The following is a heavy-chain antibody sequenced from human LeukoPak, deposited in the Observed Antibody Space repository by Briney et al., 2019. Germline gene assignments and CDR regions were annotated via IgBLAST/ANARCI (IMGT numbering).Heavy chain of an antibody. V-gene: IGHV3-7*03. D-gene: IGHD3-10*01. J-gene: IGHJ4*02. CDR2: IKQDGSEK. CDR3: ARDREGYFDY. CDR1: GFTLSSYW. Sequence: GGSLRLSCAASGFTLSSYWMSWVRQAPGKGLEWVANIKQDGSEKYYVDSVKGRFTISRDNAKNSLYLQMNSLRAEDTAVYYCARDREGYFDYWGQGTLVTVSS.